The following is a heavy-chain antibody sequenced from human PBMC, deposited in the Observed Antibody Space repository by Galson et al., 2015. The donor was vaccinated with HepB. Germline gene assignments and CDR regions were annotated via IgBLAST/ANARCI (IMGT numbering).Heavy chain of an antibody. V-gene: IGHV1-69*06. Sequence: SVKVSCKASGTMFSGFGTSWVRQAPGHGLEWMGEINPLFGTANYAQKFQGRDTITVDRSTSTAYRELSSLRSEDTAVYYCATNAARGIFFEFWGQGTLVTVSS. D-gene: IGHD3-10*01. J-gene: IGHJ4*02. CDR2: INPLFGTA. CDR3: ATNAARGIFFEF. CDR1: GTMFSGFG.